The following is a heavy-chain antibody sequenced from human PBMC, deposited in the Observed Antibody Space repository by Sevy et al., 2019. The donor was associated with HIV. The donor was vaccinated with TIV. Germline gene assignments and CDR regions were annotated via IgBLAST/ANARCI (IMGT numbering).Heavy chain of an antibody. J-gene: IGHJ3*02. CDR2: IIPIFGTA. Sequence: ASVKVSCKASGGTFSSYAISWVRQAPGQGLEWMGRIIPIFGTANYAQKFQGRVTITADESTSTAYMELSSLRSEDTAVYYCARDLGVRGVIISDRYAFDIWGQGTMVTVSS. D-gene: IGHD3-10*01. V-gene: IGHV1-69*13. CDR1: GGTFSSYA. CDR3: ARDLGVRGVIISDRYAFDI.